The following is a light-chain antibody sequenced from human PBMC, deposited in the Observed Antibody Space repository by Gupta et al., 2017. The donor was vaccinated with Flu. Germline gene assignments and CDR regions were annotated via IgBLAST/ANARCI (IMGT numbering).Light chain of an antibody. CDR3: QAWDSATVV. CDR1: ELGDKF. Sequence: SYELTQPPSVSVSPGQTASITCSGDELGDKFAYWYQQRPGQSPVLVIYQDTKRPSGIPERFSGSSSGSTATLTIVGTQYMDEADYYCQAWDSATVVFGRGTRLTVL. CDR2: QDT. J-gene: IGLJ3*02. V-gene: IGLV3-1*01.